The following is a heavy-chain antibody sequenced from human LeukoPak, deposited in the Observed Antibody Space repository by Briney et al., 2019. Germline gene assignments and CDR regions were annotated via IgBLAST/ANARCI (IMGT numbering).Heavy chain of an antibody. CDR1: GFTFSSYA. J-gene: IGHJ1*01. V-gene: IGHV3-23*01. CDR2: TSGSGGST. Sequence: GGSLRLSCAASGFTFSSYAMSWVRQAPGKGLEWVSATSGSGGSTYYADSVKGRFTISRDNSKNTLYLQMNSLRAEDTAVYYCAKGIAVAPSGYFQHWGQGTLVTVSS. D-gene: IGHD6-19*01. CDR3: AKGIAVAPSGYFQH.